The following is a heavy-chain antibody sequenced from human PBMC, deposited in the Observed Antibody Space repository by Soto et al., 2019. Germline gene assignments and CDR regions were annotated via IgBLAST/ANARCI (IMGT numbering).Heavy chain of an antibody. J-gene: IGHJ4*02. CDR3: ARGTKAVAGTIFDY. V-gene: IGHV3-30-3*01. CDR1: GFTFSSYA. Sequence: QPGGSLRLSCAASGFTFSSYAMHWVRQAPGKGLEWVAVTSYDGSNKYYADSVKGRFTISRDNSKNTLYLQMNSLRAEDTAVYYCARGTKAVAGTIFDYWGQGTLVTVSS. CDR2: TSYDGSNK. D-gene: IGHD6-19*01.